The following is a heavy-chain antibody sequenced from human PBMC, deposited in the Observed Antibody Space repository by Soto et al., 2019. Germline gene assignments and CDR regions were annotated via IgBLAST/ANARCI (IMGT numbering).Heavy chain of an antibody. V-gene: IGHV1-69*13. CDR2: IIPIFGTA. J-gene: IGHJ4*02. D-gene: IGHD5-12*01. Sequence: SVKVSCKASGGTFSSYAISWVRQAPGQGLEWMGGIIPIFGTANYAQKFQGRVTITADESTSTAYMELSSLRSEDTAVYYCASNSGARYYFDYCGQGNLVTVSS. CDR1: GGTFSSYA. CDR3: ASNSGARYYFDY.